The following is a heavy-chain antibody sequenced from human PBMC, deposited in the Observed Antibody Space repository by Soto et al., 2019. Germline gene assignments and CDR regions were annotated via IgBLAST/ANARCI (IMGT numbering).Heavy chain of an antibody. CDR2: INTYNGNT. Sequence: QVQLVQSGAEVKKPGASVMLSCRASGYTFTNYYISWARQAPGQGLEWMGWINTYNGNTKYAETMVYRVTMTTDTSTSTAYMELRSLRSDDTAIYYCARDQGAAAGAEDYWGQGTLVTVSS. CDR3: ARDQGAAAGAEDY. V-gene: IGHV1-18*01. CDR1: GYTFTNYY. J-gene: IGHJ4*02. D-gene: IGHD6-13*01.